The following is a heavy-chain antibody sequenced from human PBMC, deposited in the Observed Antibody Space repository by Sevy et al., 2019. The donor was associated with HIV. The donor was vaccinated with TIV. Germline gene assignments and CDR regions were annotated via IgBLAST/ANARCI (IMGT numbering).Heavy chain of an antibody. CDR2: ILPFRDST. D-gene: IGHD1-7*01. CDR3: ARGAVWELPYDSFHY. Sequence: GASVKVSCKASGYTFAGYHIHWVRQAPGQRPEWMGWILPFRDSTHYAQKFEGRITLSRDTSITTAYMELTGLESDDTAVYYCARGAVWELPYDSFHYWGQGTLVTVSS. J-gene: IGHJ4*02. V-gene: IGHV1-2*02. CDR1: GYTFAGYH.